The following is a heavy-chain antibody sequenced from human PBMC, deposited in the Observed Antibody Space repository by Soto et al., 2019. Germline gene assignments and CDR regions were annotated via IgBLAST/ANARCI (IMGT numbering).Heavy chain of an antibody. D-gene: IGHD2-8*01. CDR3: ARLVDCTNGVCYTDYYGMDV. V-gene: IGHV1-69*13. Sequence: GASVKVSCKAAGYTFSSYDMHWVRQAPGQGLEWMGGINPIFGRANYAQKFQGRVTITADESTSTAYMELSSLRSEDTAVYYCARLVDCTNGVCYTDYYGMDVSGKGTTVTVSS. J-gene: IGHJ6*04. CDR2: INPIFGRA. CDR1: GYTFSSYD.